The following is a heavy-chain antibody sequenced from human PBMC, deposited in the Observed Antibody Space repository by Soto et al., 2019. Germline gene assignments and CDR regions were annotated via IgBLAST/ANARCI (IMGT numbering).Heavy chain of an antibody. J-gene: IGHJ4*02. CDR1: GYTFTSNG. V-gene: IGHV1-18*01. CDR2: LSTYNGNT. Sequence: QVQLVQSGAEVKKPGTSVKVSCKASGYTFTSNGISWVRQAPGQGLEWMGWLSTYNGNTNYAQKLQGRVTMTRDTSTSIAYMELRDLRSDDTAVYYRARDGYRDYGYWGQGSLVTVSS. CDR3: ARDGYRDYGY. D-gene: IGHD4-17*01.